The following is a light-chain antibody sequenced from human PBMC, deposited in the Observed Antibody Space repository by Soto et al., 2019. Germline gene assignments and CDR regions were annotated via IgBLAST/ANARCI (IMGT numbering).Light chain of an antibody. V-gene: IGLV3-21*01. CDR2: YDT. CDR3: QVWEATGDQVV. J-gene: IGLJ2*01. Sequence: SYELTQPPSVSVAPGETARISCGGNNVGSRSVHWYQQKPGHAPFLVIYYDTDRPSGIPERFSGSNSGNTATLIISRVEAGDEADYYCQVWEATGDQVVFGGGTKVTVL. CDR1: NVGSRS.